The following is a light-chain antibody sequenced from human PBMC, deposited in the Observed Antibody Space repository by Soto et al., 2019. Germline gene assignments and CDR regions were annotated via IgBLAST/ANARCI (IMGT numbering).Light chain of an antibody. CDR3: QQYYSYPRVT. V-gene: IGKV1-8*01. CDR2: AAS. CDR1: QGISSY. Sequence: AIRMTQSPSSLSASTGDRVTITCRASQGISSYLAWYQQKPGNAPKLLIYAASTLQSGVPSRFSGSGSGTDFTLTISCLQSEDFATYYCQQYYSYPRVTFGPGTKVDIK. J-gene: IGKJ3*01.